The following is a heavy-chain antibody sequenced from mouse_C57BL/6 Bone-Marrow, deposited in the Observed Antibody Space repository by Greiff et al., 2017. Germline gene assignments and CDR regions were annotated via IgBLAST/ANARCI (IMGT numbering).Heavy chain of an antibody. D-gene: IGHD2-1*01. CDR3: TTLPLIYYGNPYYAMDY. J-gene: IGHJ4*01. V-gene: IGHV14-4*01. CDR2: IDPENGDT. Sequence: EVKLQQSGAELVRPGASVKLSCTASGFNIEDDYMHWVKQRPEQGLEWIGWIDPENGDTEYASKFQGKATITADTSSNTAYLQLSSLTSEDTAVYYCTTLPLIYYGNPYYAMDYWGQGTSVTVSS. CDR1: GFNIEDDY.